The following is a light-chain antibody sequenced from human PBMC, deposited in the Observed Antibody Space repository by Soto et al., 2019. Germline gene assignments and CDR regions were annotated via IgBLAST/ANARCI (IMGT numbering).Light chain of an antibody. V-gene: IGKV3-11*01. CDR3: QQRSNWPTWT. CDR2: DAS. CDR1: QSVSSY. Sequence: EIVLTQSPATLSLSPGERATLSCRASQSVSSYLAWYQQKPGQAPRLLIYDASNRATGIPARFSGSGSGTDVTLTISSLEPEDVAVYYCQQRSNWPTWTFGQGTKVEIK. J-gene: IGKJ1*01.